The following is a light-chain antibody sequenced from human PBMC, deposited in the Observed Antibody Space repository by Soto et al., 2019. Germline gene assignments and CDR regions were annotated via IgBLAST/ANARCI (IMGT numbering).Light chain of an antibody. CDR1: QGISSN. J-gene: IGKJ5*01. V-gene: IGKV1-39*01. CDR3: QQSYSTPIT. Sequence: IQLTQSPSSLSASVGDRVTITCRASQGISSNLAWYQQKPGRAPKLLIFGASTLQSGVPSRFSGSGSGTDFTLTISSLQPEDFATYYCQQSYSTPITFGQGTRLEIK. CDR2: GAS.